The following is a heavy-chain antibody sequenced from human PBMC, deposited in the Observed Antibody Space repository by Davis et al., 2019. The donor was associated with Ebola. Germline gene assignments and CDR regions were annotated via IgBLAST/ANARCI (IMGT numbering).Heavy chain of an antibody. J-gene: IGHJ6*03. CDR1: GGSISRGGSY. CDR3: ARDLRYDSSGYDYYFYMDV. CDR2: IYYSVST. Sequence: PSETLSLTCTVSGGSISRGGSYWTWIRQHPGKGLEWIGYIYYSVSTYYKPSLKCRVTISLDTSKNQFSLNQYSVTAADTAVYYCARDLRYDSSGYDYYFYMDVWGKGTTVTVSS. D-gene: IGHD3-22*01. V-gene: IGHV4-31*03.